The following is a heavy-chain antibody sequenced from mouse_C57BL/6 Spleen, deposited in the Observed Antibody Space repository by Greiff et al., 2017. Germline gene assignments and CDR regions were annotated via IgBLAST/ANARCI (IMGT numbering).Heavy chain of an antibody. CDR1: GYAFSSSW. CDR2: IYPGDGDT. Sequence: QVQLKESGPELVKPGASVKISCKASGYAFSSSWMNWVKQRPGKGLEWIGRIYPGDGDTNYNGKFKGKATLTADKSSSTAYMQLSSRTSEDSAVYFCARGGLRYCFDVWGQGTTLTVSS. D-gene: IGHD1-1*01. J-gene: IGHJ2*01. V-gene: IGHV1-82*01. CDR3: ARGGLRYCFDV.